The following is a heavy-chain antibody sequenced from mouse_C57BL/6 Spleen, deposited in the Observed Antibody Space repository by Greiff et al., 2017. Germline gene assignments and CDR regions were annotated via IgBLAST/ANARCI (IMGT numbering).Heavy chain of an antibody. V-gene: IGHV1-18*01. CDR2: INPNNGGT. D-gene: IGHD2-1*01. CDR3: ARYGNYGAWFAY. J-gene: IGHJ3*01. CDR1: GYTFTDYN. Sequence: VQLQQSGPELVKPGASVKIPCKASGYTFTDYNMDWVKQSHGKSLEWIGDINPNNGGTIYNQKFKGKATLTADKSSSTAYMELRSLTSEDTAVYYCARYGNYGAWFAYWGQGTLVTVSA.